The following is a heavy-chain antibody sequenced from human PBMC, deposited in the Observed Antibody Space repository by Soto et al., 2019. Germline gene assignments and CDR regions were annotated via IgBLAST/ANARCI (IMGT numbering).Heavy chain of an antibody. CDR2: IWYDGSNK. CDR1: GFTFSSYG. Sequence: GSLRLSCAASGFTFSSYGMHWVRQAPGKGLEWVAVIWYDGSNKYYADSVKGRFTISRDNSKNTLYLQMNSLRAEDTAVYYWARADRGLNFGYGGQEPLVTVPS. V-gene: IGHV3-33*08. D-gene: IGHD3-16*01. CDR3: ARADRGLNFGY. J-gene: IGHJ4*02.